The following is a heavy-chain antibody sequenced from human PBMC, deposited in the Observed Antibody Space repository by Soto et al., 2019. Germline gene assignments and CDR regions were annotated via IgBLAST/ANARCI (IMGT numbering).Heavy chain of an antibody. CDR1: VFTFSSYI. J-gene: IGHJ6*02. V-gene: IGHV3-48*02. D-gene: IGHD5-18*01. Sequence: GSLRLSCAASVFTFSSYIIDWVRQAPGQGLEWISYITTSSHTIYYADSVRGRFTISRDNAKNSLFLQMNSLRDEDTAVYYCARHGIQVSHDVWGQGTTVTVSS. CDR2: ITTSSHTI. CDR3: ARHGIQVSHDV.